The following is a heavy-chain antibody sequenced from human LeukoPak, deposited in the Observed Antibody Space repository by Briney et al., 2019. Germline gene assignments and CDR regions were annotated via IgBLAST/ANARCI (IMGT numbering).Heavy chain of an antibody. D-gene: IGHD3-9*01. V-gene: IGHV1-2*02. Sequence: ASVKVSCKASGYTFTGYYMHWVRQAPGQGLEWMGWINPNSGGTNYAQTFQGRVTMTRDTSISTAYMELSRLRSDDTAVYYCAREPFDILTGYYNEGGSFYDPWGQGTLVTVSS. CDR1: GYTFTGYY. CDR3: AREPFDILTGYYNEGGSFYDP. J-gene: IGHJ5*02. CDR2: INPNSGGT.